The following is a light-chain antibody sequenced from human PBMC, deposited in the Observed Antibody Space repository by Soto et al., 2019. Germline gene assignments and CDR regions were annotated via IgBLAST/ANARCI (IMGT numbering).Light chain of an antibody. Sequence: QSVLTQPPSASGSPGQSVTISCTGTSSDVGGYNYVSWYQQHPGKAPNLMVYEVSKRPSGVPDRFSGSKSGNTASLTVSGLQAEDEADYYCSSYAGSNNLGVFGGGTNLTVL. V-gene: IGLV2-8*01. J-gene: IGLJ2*01. CDR1: SSDVGGYNY. CDR2: EVS. CDR3: SSYAGSNNLGV.